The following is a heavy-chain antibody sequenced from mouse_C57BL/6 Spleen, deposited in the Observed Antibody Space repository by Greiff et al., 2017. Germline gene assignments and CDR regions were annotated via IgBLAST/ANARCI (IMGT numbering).Heavy chain of an antibody. CDR3: ARWGWEDYFDY. V-gene: IGHV1-72*01. J-gene: IGHJ2*01. Sequence: QVQLQQPGAELVKPGASVKLSCTASVYTFTSYWMHWVKQRPGRGLEWIGSIDHSSGGTNYPEKFKSKATLTVDKPSSTAYMQLSSVTAEDTAVYYCARWGWEDYFDYWGQGTTLTVSS. D-gene: IGHD3-3*01. CDR2: IDHSSGGT. CDR1: VYTFTSYW.